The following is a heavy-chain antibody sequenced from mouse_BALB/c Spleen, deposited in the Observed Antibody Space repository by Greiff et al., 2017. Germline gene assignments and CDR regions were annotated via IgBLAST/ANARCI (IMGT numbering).Heavy chain of an antibody. CDR1: GFSLSTPGMG. Sequence: ESGPGILQPSQTLSLTCSFSGFSLSTPGMGVSWIRQPSGKGLEWLAHIYWDDDKRYNPSLKSRLTISKDTSSNQVFLKITSVDTADTATYYCARASGTLAYWGQGTLVTVSA. D-gene: IGHD4-1*01. V-gene: IGHV8-12*01. CDR3: ARASGTLAY. CDR2: IYWDDDK. J-gene: IGHJ3*01.